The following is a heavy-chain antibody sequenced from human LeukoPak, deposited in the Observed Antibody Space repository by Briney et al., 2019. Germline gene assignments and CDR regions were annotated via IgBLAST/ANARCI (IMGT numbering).Heavy chain of an antibody. Sequence: ASVKVSCKASGYTFTGYYMHWVRQAPGQGLEWMGWINPNSGGTNYAQKFQGRVTMTRDTSISTAYMELSSLRSEDTAIYYCARGNLEGDWNDLLAPYWGQGTLVTVSS. CDR3: ARGNLEGDWNDLLAPY. CDR2: INPNSGGT. CDR1: GYTFTGYY. V-gene: IGHV1-2*02. D-gene: IGHD1-1*01. J-gene: IGHJ4*02.